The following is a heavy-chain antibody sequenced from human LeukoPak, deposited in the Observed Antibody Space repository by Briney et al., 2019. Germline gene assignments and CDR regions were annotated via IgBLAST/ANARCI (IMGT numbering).Heavy chain of an antibody. CDR1: GFTFSSYG. V-gene: IGHV3-23*01. CDR2: ISGSGGST. J-gene: IGHJ4*02. Sequence: PGGSLRLSCAASGFTFSSYGMSWVRQAPGKGLEWVSAISGSGGSTYYADSVKGRFTISRDNSKNTLYLQMNSLRAEDTAVYYCANFINVVAGTGGPDYWGQGTLVTVSS. CDR3: ANFINVVAGTGGPDY. D-gene: IGHD6-19*01.